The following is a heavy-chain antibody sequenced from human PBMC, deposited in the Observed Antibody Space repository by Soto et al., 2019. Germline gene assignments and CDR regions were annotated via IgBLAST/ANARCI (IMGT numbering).Heavy chain of an antibody. CDR2: IWYDGSNK. J-gene: IGHJ5*02. Sequence: QVQLVESGGGVVQPGRSLRLSCAASGFTFSSYGMHWVRQAPGKGLEWVAVIWYDGSNKYYADSVKGRFTISRDNSKNTLYLQMNSLRAEDTAVYYCARDCVAAGWFDPWGQGTLVTVSS. CDR1: GFTFSSYG. CDR3: ARDCVAAGWFDP. V-gene: IGHV3-33*01. D-gene: IGHD6-25*01.